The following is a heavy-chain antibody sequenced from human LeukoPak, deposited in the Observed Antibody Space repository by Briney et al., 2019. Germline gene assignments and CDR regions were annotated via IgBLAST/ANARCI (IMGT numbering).Heavy chain of an antibody. CDR1: GFTFINYS. J-gene: IGHJ4*02. V-gene: IGHV3-74*01. D-gene: IGHD4-11*01. CDR2: INSDGSST. Sequence: GGSLRLSCTASGFTFINYSMNWVRQAPGKGLVWVSRINSDGSSTSYADSVKGRFTISRDNAKNTLYLQMNSLRAEDTAVYYCSRADPLTSFDYWGQGTLVTVSS. CDR3: SRADPLTSFDY.